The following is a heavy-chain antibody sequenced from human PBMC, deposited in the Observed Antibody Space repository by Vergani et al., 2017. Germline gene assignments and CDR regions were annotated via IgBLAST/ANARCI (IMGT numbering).Heavy chain of an antibody. V-gene: IGHV1-69*01. J-gene: IGHJ3*01. CDR2: IIPVFATP. CDR1: GYTFTGYY. Sequence: QVQLVQSGAEVKKPGASVKVSCKASGYTFTGYYMHWVRQAPGHGLQWVGGIIPVFATPHYARQFQDRVTITADDSTSTVYMEMRSLVSTDTAVYFCASPAGTSTCDQAFGCHFNVWGQGTRVTVSS. D-gene: IGHD2-2*01. CDR3: ASPAGTSTCDQAFGCHFNV.